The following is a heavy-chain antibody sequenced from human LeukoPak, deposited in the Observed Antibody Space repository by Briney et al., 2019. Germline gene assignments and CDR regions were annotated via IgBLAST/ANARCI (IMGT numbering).Heavy chain of an antibody. CDR2: IDWDDDK. Sequence: SGPALVKPTQTLTLTCTFSGFSRSTSEMCVSWIRQPPGKALEWLARIDWDDDKYYNTSLKTRLTISKDTSRKEVVLTMTNMDPVDTATYDCARMRCSSNAQPKNYFDYWGQGTLVTVS. CDR3: ARMRCSSNAQPKNYFDY. CDR1: GFSRSTSEMC. J-gene: IGHJ4*02. V-gene: IGHV2-70*11. D-gene: IGHD6-13*01.